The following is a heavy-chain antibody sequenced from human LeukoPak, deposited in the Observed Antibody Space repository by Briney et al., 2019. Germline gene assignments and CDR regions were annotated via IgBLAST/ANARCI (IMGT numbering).Heavy chain of an antibody. J-gene: IGHJ4*02. CDR2: IYYSGST. V-gene: IGHV4-39*01. CDR1: GGSISSSSYY. Sequence: SENLSLTCTVSGGSISSSSYYWGWIRQPPGKGLEWIGSIYYSGSTYYNPSLKSRVTISVDTSKNQFSLKLSSVTAADTAVYYCARLGAYYYDSSGYYFDYWGQGTLVTVSS. D-gene: IGHD3-22*01. CDR3: ARLGAYYYDSSGYYFDY.